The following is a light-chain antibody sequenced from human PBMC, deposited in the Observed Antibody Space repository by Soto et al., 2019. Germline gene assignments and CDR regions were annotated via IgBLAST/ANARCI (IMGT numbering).Light chain of an antibody. V-gene: IGKV1-5*03. Sequence: DIQMIQSPSTLSASVGDRVTITCRASQSISNWLAWYQQKPGKAPNLLIYKASNLENGVPSRFSGSGSGTEFTLTISRLQPDDFVTYYCQQYNGSFGQGTRLELK. CDR3: QQYNGS. CDR2: KAS. J-gene: IGKJ5*01. CDR1: QSISNW.